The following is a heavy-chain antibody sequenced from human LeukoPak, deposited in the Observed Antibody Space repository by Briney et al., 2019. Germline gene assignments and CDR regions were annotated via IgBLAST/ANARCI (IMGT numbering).Heavy chain of an antibody. V-gene: IGHV1-69*04. Sequence: SVKVSCKASGGTFSSSPITWVRQAPGQGLEWMGRIIPMLAIANYAQKFQGRVTITADKSTRTAYMELISLRSEDTAVYYCAREYGKLTMVTNFDFWGQGTLVTVSS. J-gene: IGHJ4*02. CDR2: IIPMLAIA. CDR1: GGTFSSSP. CDR3: AREYGKLTMVTNFDF. D-gene: IGHD4-17*01.